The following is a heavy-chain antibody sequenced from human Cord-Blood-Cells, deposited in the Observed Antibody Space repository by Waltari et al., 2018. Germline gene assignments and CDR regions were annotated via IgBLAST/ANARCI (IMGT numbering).Heavy chain of an antibody. CDR2: INPSGGST. Sequence: QVQLVQSGAEVKKPGASVKVSCKASGYTFTSYYMHWVRQATGQGLEWMGIINPSGGSTSYAQKFQGRVTMTRDTSTSTVYMELSSLRSEDTAVYYCARAKGIVGAARNLLDYWGQGTLVTVSS. D-gene: IGHD1-26*01. V-gene: IGHV1-46*01. CDR3: ARAKGIVGAARNLLDY. CDR1: GYTFTSYY. J-gene: IGHJ4*02.